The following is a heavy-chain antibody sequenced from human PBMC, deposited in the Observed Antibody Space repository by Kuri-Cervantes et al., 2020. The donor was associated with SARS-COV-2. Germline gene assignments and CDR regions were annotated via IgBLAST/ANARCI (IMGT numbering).Heavy chain of an antibody. Sequence: KVSCKGSGYTFTNYWIGWVRQMPGKGLEWMGIIYPGDSDTRYSPSFQGQVTISADKSINTAFLQWSSLKASDTAIYYCAGRAYGGEVDYYYMDVWGKGTTVTVSS. CDR1: GYTFTNYW. V-gene: IGHV5-51*01. CDR3: AGRAYGGEVDYYYMDV. D-gene: IGHD4-23*01. J-gene: IGHJ6*03. CDR2: IYPGDSDT.